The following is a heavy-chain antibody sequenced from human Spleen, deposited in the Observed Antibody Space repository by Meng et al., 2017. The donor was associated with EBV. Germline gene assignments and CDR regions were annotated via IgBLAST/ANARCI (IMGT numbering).Heavy chain of an antibody. CDR1: RGTFANFV. V-gene: IGHV1-69*06. CDR3: ARDQGSSHDDTTYYTK. Sequence: QVQLWQVGLGVKKPGSSVKLSCKASRGTFANFVVSWIRQAPGQGLEWMGGIIPIFGTTNYALKFEDRVSITADKPSNTVYMELRNLRPEDTAMYFCARDQGSSHDDTTYYTKWGRGTLVTVSS. CDR2: IIPIFGTT. D-gene: IGHD3-3*01. J-gene: IGHJ4*02.